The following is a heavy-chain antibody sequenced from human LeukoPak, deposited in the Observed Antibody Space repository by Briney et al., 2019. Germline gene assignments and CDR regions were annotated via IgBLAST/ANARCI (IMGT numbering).Heavy chain of an antibody. CDR3: ARGLDGSGSFHDAFDI. V-gene: IGHV1-69*13. D-gene: IGHD3-10*01. CDR2: IIPIFGTA. CDR1: GGTFSSYA. Sequence: ASVKVSCKASGGTFSSYAISWVRQAPGQGLEWMRGIIPIFGTANYAQKFQGRVTITADESTSTAYMELSSLRSEDTAVYYCARGLDGSGSFHDAFDIWGQGTMVTVSS. J-gene: IGHJ3*02.